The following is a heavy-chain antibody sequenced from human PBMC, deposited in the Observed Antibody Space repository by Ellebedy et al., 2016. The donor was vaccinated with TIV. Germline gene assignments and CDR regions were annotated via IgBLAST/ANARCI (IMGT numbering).Heavy chain of an antibody. Sequence: GGSLRLSXAASGFTFKNYIMNWVRQAPGKGLEWVSYISETSSYIYYADSVKGRFTISRDNAKNSLSLQMSGLRAEDTAVYYCARDRSSYYGSGPLGYFFDYWGQGTLITVSS. V-gene: IGHV3-21*01. CDR1: GFTFKNYI. CDR2: ISETSSYI. CDR3: ARDRSSYYGSGPLGYFFDY. D-gene: IGHD3-10*01. J-gene: IGHJ4*02.